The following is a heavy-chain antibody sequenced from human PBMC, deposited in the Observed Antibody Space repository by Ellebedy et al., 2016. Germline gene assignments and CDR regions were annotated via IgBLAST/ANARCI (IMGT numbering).Heavy chain of an antibody. CDR3: AGPITSDY. D-gene: IGHD5-12*01. Sequence: GESLKISXAASGFTFSNYGMNWVRQAPGKGLEWVSAISGSGGRTYYVDSVKGRFTISRDNAKNSLYLQMSSLRAEDTAVYYCAGPITSDYWGQGTLVTVSS. J-gene: IGHJ4*02. CDR1: GFTFSNYG. V-gene: IGHV3-23*01. CDR2: ISGSGGRT.